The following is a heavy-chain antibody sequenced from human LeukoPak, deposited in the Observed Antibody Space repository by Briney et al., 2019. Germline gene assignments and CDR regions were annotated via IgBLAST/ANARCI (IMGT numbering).Heavy chain of an antibody. D-gene: IGHD6-19*01. J-gene: IGHJ4*02. CDR1: GFTFSNTW. Sequence: GGSLRLSCVASGFTFSNTWMSWVRQVPGKGLEWLGRIKSESDGGTIDYAAPVKGRFTISRDDSKNTLYLQMNIMETEDSAVYYCTTDQSGGWFFFDHWGQGALVSVSS. CDR2: IKSESDGGTI. V-gene: IGHV3-15*01. CDR3: TTDQSGGWFFFDH.